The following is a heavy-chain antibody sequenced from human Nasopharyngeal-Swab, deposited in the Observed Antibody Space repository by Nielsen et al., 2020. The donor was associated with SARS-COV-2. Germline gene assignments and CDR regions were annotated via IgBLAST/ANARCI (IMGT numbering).Heavy chain of an antibody. CDR3: ARAIFGVVIIFNYYYMDV. Sequence: WIRQPPGKGPEWIGEINHSGSTNYNPSLKSRVTISVDTSKNQFSLKLSSVTAADTAVYYCARAIFGVVIIFNYYYMDVWGKGTTVTVSS. J-gene: IGHJ6*03. CDR2: INHSGST. D-gene: IGHD3-3*01. V-gene: IGHV4-34*01.